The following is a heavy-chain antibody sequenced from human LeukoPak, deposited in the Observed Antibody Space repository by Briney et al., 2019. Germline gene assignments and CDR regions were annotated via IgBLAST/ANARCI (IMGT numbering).Heavy chain of an antibody. V-gene: IGHV3-66*01. CDR3: AREPRNYYDSSGYGDY. CDR2: IYSGGST. CDR1: RFTVSSNY. Sequence: PGGSLRLSCAASRFTVSSNYMSWVRQAPGKGLEWVSVIYSGGSTYYADSVKGRFTISRDNSKNTLYLQMNSLRAEDTAVYYCAREPRNYYDSSGYGDYWGQGTLVTVSS. D-gene: IGHD3-22*01. J-gene: IGHJ4*02.